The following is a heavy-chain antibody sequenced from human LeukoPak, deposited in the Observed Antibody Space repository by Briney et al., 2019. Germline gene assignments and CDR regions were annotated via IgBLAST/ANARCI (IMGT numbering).Heavy chain of an antibody. J-gene: IGHJ4*02. CDR1: GFTFSSYA. CDR2: ISGSGGST. CDR3: AKEKVGYCSSTSCFDGYDY. V-gene: IGHV3-23*01. D-gene: IGHD2-2*01. Sequence: GGSLRLSCAASGFTFSSYAMSWARQIPGKGLEWVSAISGSGGSTYYADSVKGRFSISRDNSKNTLYLQLNSLRAEDTAVYYCAKEKVGYCSSTSCFDGYDYWGQGTLVTVPS.